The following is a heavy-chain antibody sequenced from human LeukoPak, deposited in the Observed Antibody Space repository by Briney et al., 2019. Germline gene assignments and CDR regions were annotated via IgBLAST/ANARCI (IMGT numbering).Heavy chain of an antibody. CDR3: ARFPIRYDILTGSAYYFDY. Sequence: EASVKVSCKASGYTFTSYGISWVRQAPGQGLEWMGWISAYNGNTNYAQKLQGRVTMTTDTSTGTAYMELRSLRSDDTAVYYCARFPIRYDILTGSAYYFDYWGQGTLVTVSS. J-gene: IGHJ4*02. D-gene: IGHD3-9*01. CDR1: GYTFTSYG. CDR2: ISAYNGNT. V-gene: IGHV1-18*04.